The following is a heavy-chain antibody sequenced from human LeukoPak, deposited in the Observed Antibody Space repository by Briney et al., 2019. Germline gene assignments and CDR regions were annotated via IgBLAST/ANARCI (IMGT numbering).Heavy chain of an antibody. V-gene: IGHV4-34*01. Sequence: PSETLSLTCTVSGGSISSYYWSWIRQPPGKGLEWIGEINHSGSTNYNPSLKSRVTISVDTSKNQFSLKLSSVTAADTAVYYCAREFGSSWSVRVTPYYFDYWGQGTLVTVSS. D-gene: IGHD6-13*01. J-gene: IGHJ4*02. CDR2: INHSGST. CDR3: AREFGSSWSVRVTPYYFDY. CDR1: GGSISSYY.